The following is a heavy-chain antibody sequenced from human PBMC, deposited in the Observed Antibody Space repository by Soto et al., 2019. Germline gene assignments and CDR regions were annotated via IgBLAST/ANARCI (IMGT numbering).Heavy chain of an antibody. V-gene: IGHV3-48*02. CDR2: ISSSSSTI. D-gene: IGHD2-8*01. CDR1: GFTFSSYS. J-gene: IGHJ6*02. CDR3: ARDLGLCTNGVCYRGYYGMDV. Sequence: GGSLRLSCAASGFTFSSYSTNWVRQAPGKGLEWVSYISSSSSTIYYADSVKGRFTISRDNAKNSLYLQMNSLRDEDTAVYYCARDLGLCTNGVCYRGYYGMDVWGQGTTVTVSS.